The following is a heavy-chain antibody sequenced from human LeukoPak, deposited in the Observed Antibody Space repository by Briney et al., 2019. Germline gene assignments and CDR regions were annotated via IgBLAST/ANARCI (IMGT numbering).Heavy chain of an antibody. J-gene: IGHJ3*02. Sequence: ASVTLSCTVSGGTFSSCTICWGRHAPPQGQGLVWRVIPFLGIANYAKTSQSRVTIPADKSTRTAYMELSSLRSEDTAVYYCASSAGTASEAIDIWGQGTMVTVSS. CDR1: GGTFSSCT. D-gene: IGHD6-13*01. V-gene: IGHV1-69*02. CDR2: VIPFLGIA. CDR3: ASSAGTASEAIDI.